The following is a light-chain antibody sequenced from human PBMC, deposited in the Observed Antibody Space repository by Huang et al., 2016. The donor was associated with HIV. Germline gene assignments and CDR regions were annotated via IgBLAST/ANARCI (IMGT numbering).Light chain of an antibody. CDR3: QQRSDWPAIT. CDR2: DSS. CDR1: QSVRSY. V-gene: IGKV3-11*01. J-gene: IGKJ5*01. Sequence: EIVLTQSPATLSLSPGESATLSGRASQSVRSYLAWYQQKPGQAPRLLIYDSSNRATGIPARFSGSGSDTDFTIIIGSLEPEDSAVYYCQQRSDWPAITFGQGTRLEIK.